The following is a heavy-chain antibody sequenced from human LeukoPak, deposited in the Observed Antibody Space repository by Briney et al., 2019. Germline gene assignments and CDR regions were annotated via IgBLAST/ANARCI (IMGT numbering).Heavy chain of an antibody. Sequence: PGGSLRLSCAASGFTFSSYAMHWVRQAPGKGLEYVSAISSNGGSTYYADSVKGRFTISRDNSKNTLYLQMDSLRAEDMAVYYCVRDRDYGDYHDAFDIWGQGTVVTVSS. CDR3: VRDRDYGDYHDAFDI. V-gene: IGHV3-64*02. D-gene: IGHD4-17*01. CDR1: GFTFSSYA. J-gene: IGHJ3*02. CDR2: ISSNGGST.